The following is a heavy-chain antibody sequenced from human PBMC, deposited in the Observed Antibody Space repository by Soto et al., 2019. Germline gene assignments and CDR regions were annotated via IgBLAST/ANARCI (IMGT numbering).Heavy chain of an antibody. Sequence: LRLSCAASGFIFSDYYMTWIRQAPGKGLEWISDISSGGGTSYFADSVRGRFTISRDNANNSLYLQMNNLRAEDTAIYYCARRLTGRTTGDWFDPWGQGTLVTVSS. CDR3: ARRLTGRTTGDWFDP. CDR2: ISSGGGTS. CDR1: GFIFSDYY. V-gene: IGHV3-11*01. J-gene: IGHJ5*02. D-gene: IGHD1-20*01.